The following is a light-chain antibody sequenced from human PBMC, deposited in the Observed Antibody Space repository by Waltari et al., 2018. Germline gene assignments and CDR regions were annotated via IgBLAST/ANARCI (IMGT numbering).Light chain of an antibody. J-gene: IGKJ1*01. V-gene: IGKV2-30*01. CDR3: MQGSHFPPWT. CDR2: KVS. Sequence: DVVMTQSPLSLPVTLGQPASISCRSSQSLIYSDGNTYLTWFQQRPGQSPRRLIYKVSKRDSGVPDRFSGSGSGTDFTLKISRVEAEDVGVYYWMQGSHFPPWTFGQGTKVEIK. CDR1: QSLIYSDGNTY.